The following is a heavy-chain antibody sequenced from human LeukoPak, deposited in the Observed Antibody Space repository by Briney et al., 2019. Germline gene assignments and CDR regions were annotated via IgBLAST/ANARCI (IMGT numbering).Heavy chain of an antibody. CDR3: ARDREYSSGWPSYYYYYGMDV. Sequence: GASVKVSCKASGYTFTGYYMHWVRQAPGQGLEWMGWINPNSGGTNYAQKFQGRVTMTRDTSISTAYMELSRLRSDDTAVYYCARDREYSSGWPSYYYYYGMDVWGQGTTVTVSS. CDR2: INPNSGGT. D-gene: IGHD6-19*01. CDR1: GYTFTGYY. V-gene: IGHV1-2*02. J-gene: IGHJ6*02.